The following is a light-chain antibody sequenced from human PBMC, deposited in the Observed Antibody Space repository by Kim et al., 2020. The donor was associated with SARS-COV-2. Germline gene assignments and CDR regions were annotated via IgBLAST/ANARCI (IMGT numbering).Light chain of an antibody. J-gene: IGKJ1*01. Sequence: AIGMTQSPSSLSASTGDRVTITCRASQSISSYLAWYQQKPGKAPKLLIYAASTLQSAVPSRFSGSGSGTDFTLTISCLQSEDFATYYCQQYYSYPWTFGQGTKVEIK. V-gene: IGKV1-8*01. CDR2: AAS. CDR3: QQYYSYPWT. CDR1: QSISSY.